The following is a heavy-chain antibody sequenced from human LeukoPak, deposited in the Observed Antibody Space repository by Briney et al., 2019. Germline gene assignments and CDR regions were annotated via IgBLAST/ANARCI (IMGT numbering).Heavy chain of an antibody. D-gene: IGHD2-8*01. CDR2: IYTSGST. CDR3: AXEADCTNGVCYTHAFDX. CDR1: GGSISSGSYY. Sequence: SQTLSLTCTVSGGSISSGSYYWSWIRQPAGKGLEWIGRIYTSGSTNYNPSLKSRVTISVDTSKNQFSLKLSSVTAADTAVYYCAXEADCTNGVCYTHAFDXXGQGTMVTV. V-gene: IGHV4-61*02. J-gene: IGHJ3*02.